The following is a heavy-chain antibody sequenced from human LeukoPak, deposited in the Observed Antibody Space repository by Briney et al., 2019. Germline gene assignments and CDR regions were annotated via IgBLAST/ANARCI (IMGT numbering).Heavy chain of an antibody. CDR2: IRYNGNNK. V-gene: IGHV3-30*02. CDR3: AKDGGVRGPDYYYYMDV. Sequence: GGSLRLSCAASGFTLSSYGMHWVRQAPGKGLEWVAFIRYNGNNKYYADSVKGRFTISRDTSKNTLYLQMYSLRSEDTAVYYCAKDGGVRGPDYYYYMDVWGKGTTVTVSS. D-gene: IGHD3-10*01. CDR1: GFTLSSYG. J-gene: IGHJ6*03.